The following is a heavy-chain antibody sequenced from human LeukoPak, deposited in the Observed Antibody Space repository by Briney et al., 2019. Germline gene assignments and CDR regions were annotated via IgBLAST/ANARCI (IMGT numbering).Heavy chain of an antibody. CDR1: GGSISSYY. CDR2: IYHSGST. Sequence: PSEALSLTCTVSGGSISSYYWSWIRQPPGKRLEWIGCIYHSGSTNYNSSLKSRVTISVDTSKNQFSLKLSSVTAADTAVYYCARHAAFAEYQSHLTHFDYWGQGTLVTVSS. J-gene: IGHJ4*02. V-gene: IGHV4-59*08. D-gene: IGHD2-2*01. CDR3: ARHAAFAEYQSHLTHFDY.